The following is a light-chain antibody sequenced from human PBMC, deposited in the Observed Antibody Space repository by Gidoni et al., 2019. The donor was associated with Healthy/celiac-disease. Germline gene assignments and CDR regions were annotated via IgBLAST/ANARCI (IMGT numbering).Light chain of an antibody. CDR2: YDD. J-gene: IGLJ2*01. V-gene: IGLV1-36*01. Sequence: QSVLTQPPSVSEAPRQRVTLSCSGSSSNIGNNAVNWYQQLPGKAPKLLIYYDDLLPSGVADRFSGSKSGTSASLAISGLQSEDEADYYCAAWDDSLNGPLFGGGTKLTVL. CDR1: SSNIGNNA. CDR3: AAWDDSLNGPL.